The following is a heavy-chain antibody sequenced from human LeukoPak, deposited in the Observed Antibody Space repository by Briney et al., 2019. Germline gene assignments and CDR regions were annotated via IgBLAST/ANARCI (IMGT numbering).Heavy chain of an antibody. Sequence: ASVNVSCKASGYTFTNYAIHWVRQAPGQRREWMGWINAGNGNTKYLERFQGRVTITRDTSASTAFMELSSLRYEDTAVFYCARGPIAAVAFFDYWGQGTLVSVSS. CDR1: GYTFTNYA. D-gene: IGHD6-13*01. V-gene: IGHV1-3*01. J-gene: IGHJ4*02. CDR3: ARGPIAAVAFFDY. CDR2: INAGNGNT.